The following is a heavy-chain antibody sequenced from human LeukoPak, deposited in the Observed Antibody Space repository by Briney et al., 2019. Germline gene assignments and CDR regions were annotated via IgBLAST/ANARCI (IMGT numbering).Heavy chain of an antibody. J-gene: IGHJ4*02. CDR1: GGTFSSYA. D-gene: IGHD3-22*01. CDR3: ARQVVSVDY. V-gene: IGHV1-2*02. CDR2: INPNSGGT. Sequence: GASVKVSCKASGGTFSSYAISWVRQAPGQGLEWMGWINPNSGGTNYAQKFQGRVTMTRDTSISTAYMELSRLRSDDTAVYYCARQVVSVDYWGQGTLVTVSS.